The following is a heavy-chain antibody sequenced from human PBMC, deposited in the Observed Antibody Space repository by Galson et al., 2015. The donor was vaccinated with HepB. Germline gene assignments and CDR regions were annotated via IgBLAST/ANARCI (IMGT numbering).Heavy chain of an antibody. D-gene: IGHD4-17*01. Sequence: SLRLSCAASGFTFSSYGMNWVRQAPGKGLEWVSSISSSSSYIYYADSVKGRFTISRDNAKNSLYLQMNSLRAEDTAVYYCARDYGDYNYFDYWGQGTLVTVSS. CDR2: ISSSSSYI. CDR3: ARDYGDYNYFDY. V-gene: IGHV3-21*01. CDR1: GFTFSSYG. J-gene: IGHJ4*02.